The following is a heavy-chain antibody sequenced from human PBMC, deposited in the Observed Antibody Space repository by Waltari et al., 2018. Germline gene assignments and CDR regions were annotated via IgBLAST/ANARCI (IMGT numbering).Heavy chain of an antibody. CDR2: IYHSGST. CDR1: GYSISSGYY. J-gene: IGHJ5*02. D-gene: IGHD5-18*01. CDR3: ARLAADTAMVNNWFDP. V-gene: IGHV4-38-2*02. Sequence: QVQLQESGPGLVKPSETLSLTCTVSGYSISSGYYWGWTRQPPGKGLEWIGSIYHSGSTYYNPSLKSRVTISVDTSKNQFSLKLSSVTAADTAVYYCARLAADTAMVNNWFDPWGQGTLVTVSS.